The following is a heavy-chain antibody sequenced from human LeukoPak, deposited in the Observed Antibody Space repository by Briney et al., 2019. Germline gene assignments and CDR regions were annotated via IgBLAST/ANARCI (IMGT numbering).Heavy chain of an antibody. CDR2: IKQDGSEK. CDR3: ARVGSYYDSSGTGVDI. Sequence: GGSLRLSCAASGFTFRSYGMHWVRQAPGKGLEWVANIKQDGSEKYYVDSVKGRFTISRDNAKNSLYLQMNSLRAEDTAVYYCARVGSYYDSSGTGVDIWGQGTMVTVSS. J-gene: IGHJ3*02. V-gene: IGHV3-7*01. CDR1: GFTFRSYG. D-gene: IGHD3-22*01.